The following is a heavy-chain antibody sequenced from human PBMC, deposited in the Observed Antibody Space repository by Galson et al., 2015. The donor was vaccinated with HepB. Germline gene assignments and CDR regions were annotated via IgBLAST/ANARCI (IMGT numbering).Heavy chain of an antibody. Sequence: SLRLSCAAYGFTFSSYSMNWVRQAPGKGLEWVSSISSSSSYIYYEDSVKGRFTISRDNAKNSLYLQMNSLRAEDTAVYYCARDRGYCSGGSCLNYFDYWGQGTLVTVSS. J-gene: IGHJ4*02. V-gene: IGHV3-21*01. D-gene: IGHD2-15*01. CDR3: ARDRGYCSGGSCLNYFDY. CDR1: GFTFSSYS. CDR2: ISSSSSYI.